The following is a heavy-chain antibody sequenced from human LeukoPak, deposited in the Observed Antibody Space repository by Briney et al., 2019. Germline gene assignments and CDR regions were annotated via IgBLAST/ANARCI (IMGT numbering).Heavy chain of an antibody. CDR2: IYYSGST. V-gene: IGHV4-59*01. CDR3: ARELGGSYRGVYDY. J-gene: IGHJ4*02. D-gene: IGHD1-26*01. Sequence: PSETLSLTCTVSGGSISSYYWSWIRQPPGKGLEWIGYIYYSGSTNYNPSLKSRVTISVDRSKNQFSLKLSSVTAADTAVYYCARELGGSYRGVYDYWGQGTLATVSS. CDR1: GGSISSYY.